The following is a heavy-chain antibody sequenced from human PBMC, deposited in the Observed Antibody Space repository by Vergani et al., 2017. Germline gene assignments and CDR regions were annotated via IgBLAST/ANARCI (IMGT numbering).Heavy chain of an antibody. Sequence: QVQLVQSGAEVKKPGASVKVSCTASGYTFTSYDINWVRQATGQGLEWMGWMNPNSGNTGYAQKFQGRVTMTRNTSISTAYMELSSLRSEDTAVYYCARGRVDCGGDCYSWGRVDPWGQGTLVTVSS. CDR3: ARGRVDCGGDCYSWGRVDP. CDR2: MNPNSGNT. CDR1: GYTFTSYD. V-gene: IGHV1-8*02. D-gene: IGHD2-21*01. J-gene: IGHJ5*02.